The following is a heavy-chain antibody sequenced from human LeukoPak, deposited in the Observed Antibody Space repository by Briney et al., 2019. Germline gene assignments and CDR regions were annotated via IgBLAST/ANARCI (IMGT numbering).Heavy chain of an antibody. J-gene: IGHJ6*03. CDR2: IYYSGSS. D-gene: IGHD5-18*01. CDR3: ARQEYSYGYYMDV. CDR1: GGSISGDY. Sequence: SETLSLTCTVSGGSISGDYWSWIRQPPGKGLEWIGYIYYSGSSSYNPSLKSRVTMSVDTSKNQFSLNLSSVTAADTAVYYCARQEYSYGYYMDVWGEGTTVTVSS. V-gene: IGHV4-59*08.